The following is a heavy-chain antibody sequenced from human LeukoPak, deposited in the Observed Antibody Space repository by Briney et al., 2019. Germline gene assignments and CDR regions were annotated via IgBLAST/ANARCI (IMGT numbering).Heavy chain of an antibody. D-gene: IGHD2-2*01. CDR3: ARGSSLPAARYYYYYYYMDV. CDR2: IWYDGSNK. V-gene: IGHV3-33*01. J-gene: IGHJ6*03. Sequence: GGSLRLSCAASGFTFSSYGMHWVRQAPGKGLEWVAVIWYDGSNKYYADSVKGRFTISRDNSKNTLYLQMNSLRAEDTAVYHCARGSSLPAARYYYYYYYMDVWGKGTTVTVSS. CDR1: GFTFSSYG.